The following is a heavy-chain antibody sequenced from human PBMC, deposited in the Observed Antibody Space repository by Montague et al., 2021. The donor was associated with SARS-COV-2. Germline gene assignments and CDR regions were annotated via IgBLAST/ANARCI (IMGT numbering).Heavy chain of an antibody. V-gene: IGHV4-34*01. CDR3: AKGRQDINMVVVVVTGGEYYFDF. J-gene: IGHJ4*02. D-gene: IGHD3-22*01. CDR1: DGSFSDYS. Sequence: SETLSLTCAVYDGSFSDYSWTWIRQPPGKGLEWIGEINHRGSTNYNPYLKSRVTISVDTSKNQLSLKMTSVTAADTAVYYCAKGRQDINMVVVVVTGGEYYFDFWGQGTLVAVSS. CDR2: INHRGST.